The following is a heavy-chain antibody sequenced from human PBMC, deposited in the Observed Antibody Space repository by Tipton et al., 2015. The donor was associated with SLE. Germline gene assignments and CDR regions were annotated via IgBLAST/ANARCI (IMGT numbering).Heavy chain of an antibody. CDR3: ARTRGRDGFDF. D-gene: IGHD2-15*01. Sequence: TLSLTCTVSSGSTSSGTYYWSWIRQPAGKGPEWIGRIYKSGITNYISSLKSRVTISIDTSKNQFYLKLSSVTAADTAVYYCARTRGRDGFDFWGQGTMVTVSS. CDR1: SGSTSSGTYY. V-gene: IGHV4-61*02. J-gene: IGHJ3*01. CDR2: IYKSGIT.